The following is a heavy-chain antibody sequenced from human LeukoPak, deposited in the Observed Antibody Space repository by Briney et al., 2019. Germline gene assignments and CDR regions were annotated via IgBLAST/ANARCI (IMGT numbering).Heavy chain of an antibody. CDR2: IYTSGST. D-gene: IGHD6-13*01. CDR3: ARGASSSWYAIDY. J-gene: IGHJ4*02. Sequence: PSQTLSLTCTVSGGSISSGSYYWSWIRQPAGKGLEWIGRIYTSGSTNYNPSLKSRVTISVDTSKNQFSLKLSSVTAADTAVYYCARGASSSWYAIDYWGQGTLVTVSS. V-gene: IGHV4-61*02. CDR1: GGSISSGSYY.